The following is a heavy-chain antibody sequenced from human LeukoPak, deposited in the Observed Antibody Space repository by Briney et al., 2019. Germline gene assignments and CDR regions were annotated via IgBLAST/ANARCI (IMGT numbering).Heavy chain of an antibody. Sequence: GGSLRLSCAASGFTFSSYAMSWVRQAPGKGLEWVSTISTSGGSTYYADSVKGRFTISSDNSKNTLYLQMNSLRAEDTAVYYCARDLAWGAFDYWGQGTLVTASS. CDR2: ISTSGGST. CDR1: GFTFSSYA. J-gene: IGHJ4*02. V-gene: IGHV3-23*01. CDR3: ARDLAWGAFDY. D-gene: IGHD3-16*01.